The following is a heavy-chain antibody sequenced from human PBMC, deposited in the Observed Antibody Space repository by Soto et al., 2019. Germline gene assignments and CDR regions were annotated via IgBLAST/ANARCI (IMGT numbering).Heavy chain of an antibody. Sequence: QVQLVQSGAEVKKPGSSVKVSCKASGGTFSSYAISWVRQAPGQGLEWMGGIIPIFGTANYAQKFQGRVTITADESTSTAYMELSSLRPEDTAVYYCARSRYYDILTGYYPPRYYYYGMDVWGQGTTVTVSS. CDR3: ARSRYYDILTGYYPPRYYYYGMDV. D-gene: IGHD3-9*01. CDR2: IIPIFGTA. V-gene: IGHV1-69*01. J-gene: IGHJ6*02. CDR1: GGTFSSYA.